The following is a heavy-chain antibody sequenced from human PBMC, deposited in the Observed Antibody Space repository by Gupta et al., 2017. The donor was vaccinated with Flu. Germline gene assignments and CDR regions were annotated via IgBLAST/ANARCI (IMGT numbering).Heavy chain of an antibody. CDR3: ARKGGGHCSGGTCYSFDY. D-gene: IGHD2-15*01. CDR1: FSSYA. Sequence: FSSYAINGGRQAPGQGLEWMGGIIPVFGPTNNEQKFQGRVTITADESTSTADMELSSLRSEDTAVYYCARKGGGHCSGGTCYSFDYWGQGTLVTVSS. CDR2: IIPVFGPT. J-gene: IGHJ4*02. V-gene: IGHV1-69*01.